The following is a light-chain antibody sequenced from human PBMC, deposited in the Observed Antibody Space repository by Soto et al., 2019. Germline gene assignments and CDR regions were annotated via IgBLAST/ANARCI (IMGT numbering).Light chain of an antibody. Sequence: DIVVTQSPGILSVSPGDRATLSCRASQSVGRNLAWYQQKPGQAPTLLIYAASTRATGLPARFSGSGSGTDFTLTISSLQSEDFAVYYCQEYSKWPLFTFGPGNRVDIK. J-gene: IGKJ3*01. CDR3: QEYSKWPLFT. CDR2: AAS. V-gene: IGKV3-15*01. CDR1: QSVGRN.